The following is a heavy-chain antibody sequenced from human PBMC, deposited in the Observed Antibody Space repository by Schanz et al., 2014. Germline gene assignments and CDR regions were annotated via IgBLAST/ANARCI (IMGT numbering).Heavy chain of an antibody. J-gene: IGHJ4*02. D-gene: IGHD5-18*01. CDR2: ISTSGTYM. Sequence: EVQLMESGGGLVKPGGSLRLSCVASGFAFSSFAMTWVRQAPGRGLEWVSSISTSGTYMYIADSLKGRLTISRDYAKKSMYLQMNNLRAEDTAVYYCVRVSFADPRLYRGMDRDIDYWGQGTLVTVSS. V-gene: IGHV3-21*01. CDR3: VRVSFADPRLYRGMDRDIDY. CDR1: GFAFSSFA.